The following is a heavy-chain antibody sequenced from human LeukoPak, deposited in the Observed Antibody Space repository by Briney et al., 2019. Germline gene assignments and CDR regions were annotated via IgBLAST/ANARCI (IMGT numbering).Heavy chain of an antibody. Sequence: ASVKVSCKXSGYTFSIYGISWVRQAPGQGLEWMGRISAYNGNAVYEQNLQGRFTMTTDTSTSTAYMELRSLRSDDTAVYYCARQADFGALLSPDHWGQGTLVTVS. CDR3: ARQADFGALLSPDH. CDR2: ISAYNGNA. V-gene: IGHV1-18*01. J-gene: IGHJ4*02. D-gene: IGHD3-10*01. CDR1: GYTFSIYG.